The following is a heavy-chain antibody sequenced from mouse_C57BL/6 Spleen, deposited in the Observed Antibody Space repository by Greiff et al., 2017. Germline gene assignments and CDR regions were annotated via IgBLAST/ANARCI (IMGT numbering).Heavy chain of an antibody. CDR2: IYPGSGST. Sequence: QVQLQQPGAELVKPGASVKMSCKASGYTFTSYWITWVKQRPGHGLEWIGDIYPGSGSTNYNEKFKSKATLTVDTSSSTAYMQLSSLTSEDSAVYYCARRRGYDGYYEAMDYWGQGTSVTVSS. V-gene: IGHV1-55*01. CDR3: ARRRGYDGYYEAMDY. D-gene: IGHD2-3*01. CDR1: GYTFTSYW. J-gene: IGHJ4*01.